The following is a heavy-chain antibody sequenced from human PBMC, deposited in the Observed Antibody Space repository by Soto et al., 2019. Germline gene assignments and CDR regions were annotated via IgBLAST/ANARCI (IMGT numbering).Heavy chain of an antibody. CDR1: GYTFTGYY. D-gene: IGHD1-26*01. V-gene: IGHV1-2*02. J-gene: IGHJ4*02. CDR2: INPNSGGT. CDR3: GRVVTSGSYPTLIDY. Sequence: ASVRVSCKASGYTFTGYYLHWVRQAPGQGIERMGWINPNSGGTNYAQKFQGRVTMTRDTSISTAYMELSRLRSDDTAVFYCGRVVTSGSYPTLIDYRGRGTLVIVSS.